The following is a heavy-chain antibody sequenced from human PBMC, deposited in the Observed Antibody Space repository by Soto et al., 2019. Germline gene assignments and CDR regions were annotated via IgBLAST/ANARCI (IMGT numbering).Heavy chain of an antibody. CDR3: AMLGGWSGGSSGMDV. J-gene: IGHJ6*02. D-gene: IGHD6-19*01. CDR2: IRRKANSYTT. V-gene: IGHV3-72*01. CDR1: GLIFSDYH. Sequence: EVQLVESGGGLVQPGGSLRLSCAASGLIFSDYHMDWVRQAPGKGLEWVGRIRRKANSYTTEYAASVQGRFTISRDDSKNSPYLQMNSLKSEDTAVYYCAMLGGWSGGSSGMDVWGQGTTVTVSS.